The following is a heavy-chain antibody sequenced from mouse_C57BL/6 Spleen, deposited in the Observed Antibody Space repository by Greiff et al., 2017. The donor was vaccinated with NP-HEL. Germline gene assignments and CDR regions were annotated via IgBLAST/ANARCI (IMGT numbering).Heavy chain of an antibody. J-gene: IGHJ4*01. Sequence: VQLQQSGAELVKPGASVKISCKASGYAFSSYWMNWVKQRPGKGLEWIGQIYPGDGDTNYNGKFKDKATLTADKSSSTAYMQLSSLTSEDSAVYFCARFRYYYAMDYWGQGTSVTVSS. CDR3: ARFRYYYAMDY. CDR2: IYPGDGDT. CDR1: GYAFSSYW. V-gene: IGHV1-80*01.